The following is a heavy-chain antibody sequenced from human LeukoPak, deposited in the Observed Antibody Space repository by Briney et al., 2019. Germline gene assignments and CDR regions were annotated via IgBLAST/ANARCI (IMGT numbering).Heavy chain of an antibody. Sequence: GSSLRLSCAPSGFTFSSYGMHWVRQAPGKGLEWVAVIWYDGSNKYYADSVKGRFTISRDNSKNTLYLQMNSLRAEDTAVFYCAKLFYSSGMYHFDYWGQGTLVTVSS. CDR1: GFTFSSYG. CDR2: IWYDGSNK. J-gene: IGHJ4*02. CDR3: AKLFYSSGMYHFDY. D-gene: IGHD3-10*01. V-gene: IGHV3-33*06.